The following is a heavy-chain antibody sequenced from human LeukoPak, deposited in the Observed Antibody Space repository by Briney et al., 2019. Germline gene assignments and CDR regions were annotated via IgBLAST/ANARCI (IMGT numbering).Heavy chain of an antibody. Sequence: ASVKVSCKASGYTFTGYYMHWVRQAPGQGLEWMGWINPNSGGTNYAQKFQGRVTMTRDTSISTAYMELSRLRSDDTAVYYCARWDYYDSSGDYYYYMDVRGKGTTVTISS. J-gene: IGHJ6*03. D-gene: IGHD3-22*01. CDR1: GYTFTGYY. CDR2: INPNSGGT. CDR3: ARWDYYDSSGDYYYYMDV. V-gene: IGHV1-2*02.